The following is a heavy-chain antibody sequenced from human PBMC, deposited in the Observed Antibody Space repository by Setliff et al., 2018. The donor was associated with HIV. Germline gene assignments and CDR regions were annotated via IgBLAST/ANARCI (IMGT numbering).Heavy chain of an antibody. CDR2: INHSGGT. Sequence: SETLSLTCGVYGGSFSGYYWSWIRQPPGKGLEWIGEINHSGGTYYNPSLKSRVTISVDTSKIQFSLKLNSVTAADTAVYYCARGIAAAGRWGQGTPGTVS. CDR3: ARGIAAAGR. D-gene: IGHD6-13*01. CDR1: GGSFSGYY. V-gene: IGHV4-34*01. J-gene: IGHJ4*02.